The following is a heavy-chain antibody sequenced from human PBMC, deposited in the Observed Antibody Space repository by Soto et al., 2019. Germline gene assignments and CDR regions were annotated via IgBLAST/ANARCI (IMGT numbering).Heavy chain of an antibody. CDR2: ISGSGGST. CDR3: AKIRGTAVAGPSLDY. Sequence: HPGGSLRLSCAASGFTFSSYAMSWVRQAPGKGLEWVSAISGSGGSTYYADSVKGRFTISRDNSKNTLYLQMSSLRAEDTAVYYCAKIRGTAVAGPSLDYWGHGTLVTVSS. CDR1: GFTFSSYA. J-gene: IGHJ4*01. D-gene: IGHD6-19*01. V-gene: IGHV3-23*01.